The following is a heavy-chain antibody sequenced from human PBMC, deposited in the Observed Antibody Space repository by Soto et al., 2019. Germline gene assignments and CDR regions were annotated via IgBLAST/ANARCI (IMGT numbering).Heavy chain of an antibody. J-gene: IGHJ5*01. CDR1: GASISSGGYY. D-gene: IGHD3-16*01. V-gene: IGHV4-31*03. Sequence: PSETLSLTCSVSGASISSGGYYWSWIRQHPGKGLEWIAYIYTSGSTYYNPSLKSRLTLSLDASQNQFSLKLSSVTAADTAVYFCATKFMTPGGKLWFDSWGRGTLVTVSA. CDR2: IYTSGST. CDR3: ATKFMTPGGKLWFDS.